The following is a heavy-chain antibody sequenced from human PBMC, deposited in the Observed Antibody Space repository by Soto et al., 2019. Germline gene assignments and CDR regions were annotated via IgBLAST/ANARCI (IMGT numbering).Heavy chain of an antibody. CDR2: IYYRGNT. CDR1: GFAISTDDSY. J-gene: IGHJ4*02. V-gene: IGHV4-39*07. CDR3: ARLRDYGDGDFDY. D-gene: IGHD4-17*01. Sequence: PSETLSLTCSVSGFAISTDDSYWGWVRQPPGKGLEWIATIYYRGNTYYNPSLKSRVTISVDTSKNQFSLKLSSVTAADTAVYYCARLRDYGDGDFDYWGQGTLVTVS.